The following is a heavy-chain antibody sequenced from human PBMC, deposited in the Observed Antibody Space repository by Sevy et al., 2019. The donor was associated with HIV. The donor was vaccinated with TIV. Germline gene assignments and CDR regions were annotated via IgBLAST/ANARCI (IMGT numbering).Heavy chain of an antibody. D-gene: IGHD3-10*01. CDR2: ISNSGSTI. V-gene: IGHV3-11*01. Sequence: GGSLRLSCAASKFTFSDYYMSWIRQAPGKGLEWVSYISNSGSTIYYADSVKGRFTISRDNALSSMYLQMNRLRAEDTAVYYCAREGDLRYFDFWGRGTLVTVSS. CDR3: AREGDLRYFDF. CDR1: KFTFSDYY. J-gene: IGHJ2*01.